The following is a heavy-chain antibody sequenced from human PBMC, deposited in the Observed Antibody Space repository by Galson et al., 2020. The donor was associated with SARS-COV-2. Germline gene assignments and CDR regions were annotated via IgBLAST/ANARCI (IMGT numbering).Heavy chain of an antibody. D-gene: IGHD3-10*01. V-gene: IGHV3-11*01. CDR1: GFTFSDYY. Sequence: GGSMRLSCAASGFTFSDYYMSWIRQAPGKGLEWVSYISSSGSTIYYADSVKGRFTISRDNAKNSLYLQMNSLRAEDTAVYYCARAGGPPYCYYYMDVWGKGTTVTVSS. CDR3: ARAGGPPYCYYYMDV. CDR2: ISSSGSTI. J-gene: IGHJ6*03.